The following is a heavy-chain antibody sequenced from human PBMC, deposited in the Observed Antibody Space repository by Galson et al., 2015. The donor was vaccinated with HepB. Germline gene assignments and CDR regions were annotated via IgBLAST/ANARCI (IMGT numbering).Heavy chain of an antibody. V-gene: IGHV1-2*02. D-gene: IGHD6-13*01. Sequence: SVKVSCKASGYTFTGYYMHWVRQAPGQGLEWMGWINPNSGGTNYAQKFQGRVTMTRDTSISTAYMELSRLRSDDTAVYYCARDQGTYSSSWYPDYWGQGTLVTVSS. CDR2: INPNSGGT. CDR3: ARDQGTYSSSWYPDY. CDR1: GYTFTGYY. J-gene: IGHJ4*02.